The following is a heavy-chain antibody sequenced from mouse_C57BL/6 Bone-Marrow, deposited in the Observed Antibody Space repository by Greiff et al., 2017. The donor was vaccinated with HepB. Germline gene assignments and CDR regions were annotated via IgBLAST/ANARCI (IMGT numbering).Heavy chain of an antibody. CDR1: GYTFTDYY. V-gene: IGHV1-76*01. Sequence: VQLVESGAELVRPGASVKLSCKASGYTFTDYYINWVKQRPGQGLEWIARIYPGSGNTYYNEKFKGKATLTAEKSSSTAYMQLSSLTSEDSAVYFCANEGYYYLDYWGQGTTLTVSS. CDR2: IYPGSGNT. J-gene: IGHJ2*01. D-gene: IGHD1-1*02. CDR3: ANEGYYYLDY.